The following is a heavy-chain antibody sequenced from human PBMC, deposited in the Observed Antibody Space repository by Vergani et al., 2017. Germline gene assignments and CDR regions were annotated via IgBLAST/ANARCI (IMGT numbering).Heavy chain of an antibody. CDR2: ISSSGSTI. Sequence: VQLVESGGGLVKPGGSLRLSCAASGFTFSDSYMSWIRQAPGKGLEWVSYISSSGSTIYYADSVKGRFAISRDNAKNSLYLQMNSLRAEDTAVYYCARDDLLWFGEPFLGDVWGQGTTVTVSS. V-gene: IGHV3-11*04. J-gene: IGHJ6*02. D-gene: IGHD3-10*01. CDR3: ARDDLLWFGEPFLGDV. CDR1: GFTFSDSY.